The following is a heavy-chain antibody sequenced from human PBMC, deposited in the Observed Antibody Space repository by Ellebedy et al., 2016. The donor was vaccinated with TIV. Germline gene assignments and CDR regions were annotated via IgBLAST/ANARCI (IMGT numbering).Heavy chain of an antibody. J-gene: IGHJ4*02. Sequence: GESLKISCAASGFTFDNFGMHWVRQAPGKGLEWVALVWHDGSKEYYADSVKGRFTISRDNSRNTVYLQMNSLRVEDTAVYYCARRWGGTYDYWGQGTLVTVSS. V-gene: IGHV3-33*01. CDR3: ARRWGGTYDY. D-gene: IGHD1-26*01. CDR1: GFTFDNFG. CDR2: VWHDGSKE.